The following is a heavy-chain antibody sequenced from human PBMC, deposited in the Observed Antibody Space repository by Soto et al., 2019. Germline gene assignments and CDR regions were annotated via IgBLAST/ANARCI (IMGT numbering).Heavy chain of an antibody. CDR1: GDSVSSSGYY. CDR3: ATGRYYYGSEY. V-gene: IGHV4-61*08. Sequence: KPSETLSLTCAVSGDSVSSSGYYWIWIRQPPEKGLEWIGYTFYDGTTIYNPSLKGRVTISSDKPTNQFSLSLTSVTAADTAIYYCATGRYYYGSEYWAQGTLVTVSS. D-gene: IGHD3-10*01. J-gene: IGHJ4*02. CDR2: TFYDGTT.